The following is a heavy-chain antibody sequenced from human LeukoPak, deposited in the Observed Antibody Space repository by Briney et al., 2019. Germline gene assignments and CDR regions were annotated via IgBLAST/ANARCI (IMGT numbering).Heavy chain of an antibody. V-gene: IGHV5-10-1*01. Sequence: GASLRISFKGSGYSFTTYWITWVRQMPGKGLEWMGTIDPSDSYTNYSPSFQGHVSISVDKSISTAYLQWSSLKASDTAMYYCARHLYGSVTYNVDYWGQGTLVTVSS. CDR1: GYSFTTYW. D-gene: IGHD3-10*01. CDR3: ARHLYGSVTYNVDY. J-gene: IGHJ4*02. CDR2: IDPSDSYT.